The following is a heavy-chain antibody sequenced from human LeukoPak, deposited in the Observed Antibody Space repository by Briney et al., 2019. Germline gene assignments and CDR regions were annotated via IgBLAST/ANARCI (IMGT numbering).Heavy chain of an antibody. CDR1: GYTFTSYG. V-gene: IGHV1-18*01. J-gene: IGHJ3*02. CDR2: ISAYNGNT. D-gene: IGHD2-2*01. Sequence: ASVKVSCKASGYTFTSYGISWVRQAPGQGLEWMGWISAYNGNTNYAQKLQGRVTMTTDTSTSTAYMELRSLRSDDAAVYYCARETVRYCSSTSCSKSWYQSGAFDIWGQGTMVTVSS. CDR3: ARETVRYCSSTSCSKSWYQSGAFDI.